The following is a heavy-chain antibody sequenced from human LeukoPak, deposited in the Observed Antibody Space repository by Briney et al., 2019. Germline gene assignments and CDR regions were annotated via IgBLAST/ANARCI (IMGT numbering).Heavy chain of an antibody. D-gene: IGHD6-19*01. CDR1: GFTFSIYS. V-gene: IGHV3-48*01. Sequence: SGGSLRLSCAASGFTFSIYSMNWVRQAPGKGLEGVSYISSSSSTIYYADSVKGRFTISRDNAKNSLYLQMNSLRAEDTAVYYCASLESGYSSGLGIDYWGQGTLVTVSS. J-gene: IGHJ4*02. CDR2: ISSSSSTI. CDR3: ASLESGYSSGLGIDY.